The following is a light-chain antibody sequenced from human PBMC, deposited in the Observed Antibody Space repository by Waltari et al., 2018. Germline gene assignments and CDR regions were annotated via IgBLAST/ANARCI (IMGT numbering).Light chain of an antibody. V-gene: IGKV3-15*01. CDR1: QSVRTN. CDR3: QQYSNWPPIT. J-gene: IGKJ5*01. Sequence: ETVMTQSPATLSVSPGERATLSCRASQSVRTNLAWYQQNPGQAPRLLIYGASTRATGVPARFSGTGSGTEFTLTIDSLQSEDFAVYYCQQYSNWPPITFGQGTRLEIK. CDR2: GAS.